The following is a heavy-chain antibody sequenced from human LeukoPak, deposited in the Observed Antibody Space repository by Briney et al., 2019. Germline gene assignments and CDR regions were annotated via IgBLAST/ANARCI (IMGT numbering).Heavy chain of an antibody. CDR1: GFTFSSYA. D-gene: IGHD3-22*01. J-gene: IGHJ4*02. CDR3: AKGPTPRYYCDSSGYYY. V-gene: IGHV3-23*01. Sequence: GGSLRLSCAASGFTFSSYAMSWVRQAPGKGLEWVSAISGSGGSTYYADSVKGRFTISRDNSKNTLYLQMNSLRAEDTAVYYCAKGPTPRYYCDSSGYYYWGQGTLVTVSS. CDR2: ISGSGGST.